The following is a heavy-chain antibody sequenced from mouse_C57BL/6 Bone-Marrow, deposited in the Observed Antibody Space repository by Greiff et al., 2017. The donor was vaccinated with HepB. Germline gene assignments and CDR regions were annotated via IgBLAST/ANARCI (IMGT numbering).Heavy chain of an antibody. CDR2: FYPGSGSI. CDR3: ARRYGNWFAY. D-gene: IGHD2-1*01. J-gene: IGHJ3*01. V-gene: IGHV1-62-2*01. Sequence: QVQLQQSGAELVKPGASVKLSCKASGYTFTEYTIHWVKQRSGQGLEWIGWFYPGSGSIKYNEKFKGKATLTVDKSSSTAYMLLSSLTSEDSAVYFCARRYGNWFAYWGQGTLVTVSA. CDR1: GYTFTEYT.